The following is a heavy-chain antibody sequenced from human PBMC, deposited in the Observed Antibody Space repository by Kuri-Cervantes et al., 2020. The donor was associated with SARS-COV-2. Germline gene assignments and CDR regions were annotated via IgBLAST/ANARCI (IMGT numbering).Heavy chain of an antibody. V-gene: IGHV3-21*04. Sequence: GESLKISCAASGFTFSSYWMSWVRQAPGKGLEWVSSISSSSSYIYYADSVKGRFTISRDNAKNSLYLQMNSLRAEDTAVYYCARTGQHRGYYYYYMDVWGKGTTVTVSS. J-gene: IGHJ6*03. D-gene: IGHD6-13*01. CDR1: GFTFSSYW. CDR3: ARTGQHRGYYYYYMDV. CDR2: ISSSSSYI.